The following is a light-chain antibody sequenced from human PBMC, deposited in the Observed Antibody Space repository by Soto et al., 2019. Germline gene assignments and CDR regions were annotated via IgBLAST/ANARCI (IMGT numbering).Light chain of an antibody. Sequence: QSALTQPRSVSGSPGQSVTISCTGTSSDVGGYNYVSWYQQHPGKAPKLMIYDVSKRPSGVPDRFSGSKSGNTASLTISGLQAEDEADYYCCSYAGSYREVFGGGTKVTVL. CDR3: CSYAGSYREV. V-gene: IGLV2-11*01. J-gene: IGLJ3*02. CDR1: SSDVGGYNY. CDR2: DVS.